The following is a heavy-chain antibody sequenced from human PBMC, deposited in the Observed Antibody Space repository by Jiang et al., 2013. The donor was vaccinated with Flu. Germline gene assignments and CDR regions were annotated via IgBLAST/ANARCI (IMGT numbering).Heavy chain of an antibody. CDR1: GGSFTNFG. Sequence: SGAEVKQPGSSVKVSCKASGGSFTNFGIVWVRQAPGQGLEWMGGIIPMFGTTNYAQEFQGRVTIIADKSSSTIFLELSSLRYEDTAVYFCAREEASGSYYVHWGQGTPVTVSS. J-gene: IGHJ4*02. V-gene: IGHV1-69*06. CDR3: AREEASGSYYVH. D-gene: IGHD1-26*01. CDR2: IIPMFGTT.